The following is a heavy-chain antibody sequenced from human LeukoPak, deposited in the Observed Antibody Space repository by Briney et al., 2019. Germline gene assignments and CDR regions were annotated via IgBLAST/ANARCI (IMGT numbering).Heavy chain of an antibody. J-gene: IGHJ4*02. Sequence: PGGSLRLSCTASGFTLSSYSTNWVRQAPGKGLEWVSSITSSSSYIYYGDSVKGRFTISRDNARNSLYLQMNSLRAEDTAVYYCARDAGYGYDRFDYWGQGTQVTVSS. CDR2: ITSSSSYI. D-gene: IGHD5-18*01. V-gene: IGHV3-21*01. CDR3: ARDAGYGYDRFDY. CDR1: GFTLSSYS.